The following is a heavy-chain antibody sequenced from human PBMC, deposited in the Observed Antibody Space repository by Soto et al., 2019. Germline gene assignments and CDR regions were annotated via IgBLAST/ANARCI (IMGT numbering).Heavy chain of an antibody. D-gene: IGHD5-12*01. J-gene: IGHJ4*02. CDR2: IYPVDSDT. CDR3: ARYSGYDPNSAMPGGYYFDY. V-gene: IGHV5-51*07. Sequence: GAPATSSFMGFGYRITTYCIGGVHHKPEKSLEWMRIIYPVDSDTRYSTSFQGQVTFSADKSISTAYMQWSSMKASETAMYYCARYSGYDPNSAMPGGYYFDYWALGTLVTVSS. CDR1: GYRITTYC.